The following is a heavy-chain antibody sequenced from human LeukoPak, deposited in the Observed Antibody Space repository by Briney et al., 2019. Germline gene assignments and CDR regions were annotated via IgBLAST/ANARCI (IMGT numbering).Heavy chain of an antibody. J-gene: IGHJ5*02. Sequence: ASVKVSCKASGYTFTGYYMHWVRQAPGQGLEWMGWINPNSGGTNYAQKFQGRVTMTRDTSISTAYMELSRLRSDDTAVYCCARNGVADNWFDPWGQGTLVTVSS. CDR3: ARNGVADNWFDP. D-gene: IGHD3-3*01. CDR2: INPNSGGT. CDR1: GYTFTGYY. V-gene: IGHV1-2*02.